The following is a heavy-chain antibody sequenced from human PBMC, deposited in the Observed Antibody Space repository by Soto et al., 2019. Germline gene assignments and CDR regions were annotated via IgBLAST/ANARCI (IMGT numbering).Heavy chain of an antibody. Sequence: SETLSLTCTVSGGSISSYYWSWIRQPPGKGLEWIGYIYYSGSTNYNPSLKSRVTISVDTSKNQFSLKLSSVTAADTAVYYCARATPSYYYGSGVLYYFDYWGQGTLVTVSS. CDR3: ARATPSYYYGSGVLYYFDY. CDR1: GGSISSYY. D-gene: IGHD3-10*01. J-gene: IGHJ4*02. CDR2: IYYSGST. V-gene: IGHV4-59*01.